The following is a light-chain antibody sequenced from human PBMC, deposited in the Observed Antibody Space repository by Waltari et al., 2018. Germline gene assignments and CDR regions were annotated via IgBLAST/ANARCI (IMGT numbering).Light chain of an antibody. CDR3: CSYAGSSTWV. CDR1: SSDVGGYHY. CDR2: DVS. J-gene: IGLJ2*01. V-gene: IGLV2-23*02. Sequence: QSALTQPASVSGSPGQSITISCTGTSSDVGGYHYVSWYQQHPGKAPKLMIYDVSKRPSGGSHLFSGSKSGNTASLTISGLQAEDEADYYCCSYAGSSTWVFGGGTKLTVL.